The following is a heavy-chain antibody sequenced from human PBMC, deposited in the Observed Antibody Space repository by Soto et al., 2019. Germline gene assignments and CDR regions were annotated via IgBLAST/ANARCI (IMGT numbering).Heavy chain of an antibody. CDR3: ARDPGLPASSSWFDP. V-gene: IGHV3-33*01. CDR1: GFTFSSYG. CDR2: IWYDGSNK. J-gene: IGHJ5*02. D-gene: IGHD3-16*01. Sequence: GGSLRLSCAASGFTFSSYGMHWVRQAPGKGLEWVAVIWYDGSNKYYADSVKGRFTISRDNSKNTLYLQMNSLRAEDTAVYYCARDPGLPASSSWFDPWGQGTLVTVSS.